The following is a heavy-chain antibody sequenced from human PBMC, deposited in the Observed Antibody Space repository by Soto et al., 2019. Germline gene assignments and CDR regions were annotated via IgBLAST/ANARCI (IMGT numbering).Heavy chain of an antibody. J-gene: IGHJ3*02. Sequence: ETLSLTCTVSGGSISSYYWSWIRQPPGKGLEWVSSISRSSSHIYYADSVRGRFTISRDNAKNAMYLQMNSLRGEDTAVYYCARDSEELELLISPFDIWGQGTMVTVSS. V-gene: IGHV3-21*01. CDR3: ARDSEELELLISPFDI. D-gene: IGHD1-7*01. CDR1: GGSISSYY. CDR2: ISRSSSHI.